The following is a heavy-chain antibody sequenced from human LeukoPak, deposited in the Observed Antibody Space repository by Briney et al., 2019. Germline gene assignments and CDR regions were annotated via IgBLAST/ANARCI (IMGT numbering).Heavy chain of an antibody. CDR1: GYTFTSYY. V-gene: IGHV1-2*02. CDR3: ARDFPCSSASCYDY. J-gene: IGHJ4*02. CDR2: INPNSGGT. Sequence: GASVKVSCKASGYTFTSYYMHWVRQTPGQGPEWMGWINPNSGGTKYAQKFQGRFTMTRDTSVSTAYMELSSLRSDDAAVYYCARDFPCSSASCYDYWGQGTLVTVSS. D-gene: IGHD2-15*01.